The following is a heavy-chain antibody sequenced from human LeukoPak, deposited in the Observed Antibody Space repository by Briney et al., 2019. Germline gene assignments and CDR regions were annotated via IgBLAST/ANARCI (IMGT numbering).Heavy chain of an antibody. J-gene: IGHJ4*02. Sequence: ASVKVSCKASGGTFSSYAISWVRQAPGQGLEWMGGIISIFGTANYAQKFQGRVTITADKSTSTAYMELSSLRSEDPAVYYCARVAVAGYFDYWGQGTLVTVSS. CDR1: GGTFSSYA. CDR3: ARVAVAGYFDY. V-gene: IGHV1-69*06. D-gene: IGHD6-19*01. CDR2: IISIFGTA.